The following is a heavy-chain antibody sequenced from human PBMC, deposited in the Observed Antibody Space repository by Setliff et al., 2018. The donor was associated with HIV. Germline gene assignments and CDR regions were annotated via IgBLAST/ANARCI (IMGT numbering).Heavy chain of an antibody. V-gene: IGHV4-31*03. CDR1: GGSISSGYYY. Sequence: PSEILSLTCTVSGGSISSGYYYWSWIRQHPGKGLEWIGYIYYSGNPFYNPSLRSRVTISLDTSKNQFSLKLSSVTAADTAVYYCARGFDYAQRPPLYYFDYWGQGTLVTVSS. D-gene: IGHD2-2*01. CDR3: ARGFDYAQRPPLYYFDY. CDR2: IYYSGNP. J-gene: IGHJ4*02.